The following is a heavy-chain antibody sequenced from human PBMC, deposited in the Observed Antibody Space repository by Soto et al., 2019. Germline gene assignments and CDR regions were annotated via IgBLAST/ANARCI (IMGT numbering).Heavy chain of an antibody. Sequence: SVKVSCKASGGTLSRYTISWVRQAPGQRLEWMGRIIPVLGIANYAQKFQGRVTITADKSTSTAYMELSSLRSEDTAVYYCAREMGVAATEDSEGMIDYWGQGTLVTVSS. D-gene: IGHD2-15*01. J-gene: IGHJ4*02. V-gene: IGHV1-69*04. CDR1: GGTLSRYT. CDR2: IIPVLGIA. CDR3: AREMGVAATEDSEGMIDY.